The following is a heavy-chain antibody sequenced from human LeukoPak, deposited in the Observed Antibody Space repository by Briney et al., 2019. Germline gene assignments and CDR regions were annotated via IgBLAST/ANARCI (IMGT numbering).Heavy chain of an antibody. Sequence: PSETLSLTCTVSGGSVSGGSYYWSWIRQPPGKGLEWVGYIYYTGSTNYNPSLKSRVTISVDTSKNQFSLRLSSVTAADTAVYYCARFYYDSSGFYYYFDYWGQGALVTVSS. V-gene: IGHV4-61*01. CDR1: GGSVSGGSYY. CDR3: ARFYYDSSGFYYYFDY. J-gene: IGHJ4*02. D-gene: IGHD3-22*01. CDR2: IYYTGST.